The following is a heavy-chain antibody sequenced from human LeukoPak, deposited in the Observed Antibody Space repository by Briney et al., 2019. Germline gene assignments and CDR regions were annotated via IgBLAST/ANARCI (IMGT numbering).Heavy chain of an antibody. CDR1: GFTFSSYG. CDR2: IRYDESDK. D-gene: IGHD6-19*01. CDR3: ARAVGVGAVAGKAGDY. Sequence: GGSLRLSCAASGFTFSSYGMHWIRQAPGKGLEWVAFIRYDESDKYYADSVKGRFTISRDNAKNSLYLQMNSLRAEDTAVYYCARAVGVGAVAGKAGDYWGQGTLVTVSS. J-gene: IGHJ4*02. V-gene: IGHV3-30*02.